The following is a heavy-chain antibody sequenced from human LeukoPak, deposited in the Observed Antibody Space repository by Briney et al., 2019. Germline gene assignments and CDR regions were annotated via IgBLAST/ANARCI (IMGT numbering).Heavy chain of an antibody. D-gene: IGHD3-3*01. CDR2: IIPIFGTA. CDR1: GGTFSSYA. V-gene: IGHV1-69*05. Sequence: ASVKVSCKASGGTFSSYAISWVRHAPGQGLEWMGGIIPIFGTANYAQKFQGRVTITTDESTSTAYMELSSLRSEDTAVYYCARSPYDFWSGYRLNYYYYYMDVWGKGTTVTVSS. CDR3: ARSPYDFWSGYRLNYYYYYMDV. J-gene: IGHJ6*03.